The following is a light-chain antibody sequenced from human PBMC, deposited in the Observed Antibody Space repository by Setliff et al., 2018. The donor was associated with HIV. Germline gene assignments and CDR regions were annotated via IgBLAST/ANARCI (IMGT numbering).Light chain of an antibody. CDR3: QSYDSMLSGYV. CDR1: TSNIGAGYD. Sequence: SALAQPPSVSGAPGQRVTISCTGSTSNIGAGYDVHWYQQFPGTAPKLLIFRNKNRPSGVPDRFSGSKSGASASLAIAGLQAEDEADYYCQSYDSMLSGYVFGTGTKVTVL. V-gene: IGLV1-40*03. CDR2: RNK. J-gene: IGLJ1*01.